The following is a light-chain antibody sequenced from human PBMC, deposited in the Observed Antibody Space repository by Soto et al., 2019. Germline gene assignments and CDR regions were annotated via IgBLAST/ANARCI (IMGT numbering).Light chain of an antibody. CDR1: QSVDSY. J-gene: IGKJ1*01. CDR3: QQRYNWPWT. V-gene: IGKV3-11*01. Sequence: EIVLTQSPASLSLSPGERATLSCRASQSVDSYLVWYQQKPGQAPRLLIYDASNRATGIPPRFSGSGSGTDFTLAISGLEPEDFAVYYCQQRYNWPWTFGQGTKGDIK. CDR2: DAS.